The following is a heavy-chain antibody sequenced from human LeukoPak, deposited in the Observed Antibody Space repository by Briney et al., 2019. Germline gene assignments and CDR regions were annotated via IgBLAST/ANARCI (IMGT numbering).Heavy chain of an antibody. CDR3: ARDYGVPGEGAAFDI. J-gene: IGHJ3*02. CDR2: ISYDGSNK. Sequence: PGRSLRLSCAASGFTFSSYGMHWVRQAPGKGLEWVAVISYDGSNKYYADSVKGRFTISRDNSKNTLYLQMNSLRAEDTAVYYCARDYGVPGEGAAFDIWGQGTMVTVSS. CDR1: GFTFSSYG. V-gene: IGHV3-30*03. D-gene: IGHD2-2*01.